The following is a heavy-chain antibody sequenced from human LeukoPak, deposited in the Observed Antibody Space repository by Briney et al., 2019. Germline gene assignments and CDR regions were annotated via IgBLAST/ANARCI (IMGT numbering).Heavy chain of an antibody. CDR1: AGSLSSGDYY. J-gene: IGHJ6*02. CDR2: IIYSGST. V-gene: IGHV4-30-4*01. Sequence: PQTLTCSLCAGSLSSGDYYWRPVRQPPAKGLEWIGNIIYSGSTYYNPSLKSRVTISVDTSKTQLSLKLSSVTAADTAVYYCARALRARITGTTASVYGMDVWGQGTTVTVSS. CDR3: ARALRARITGTTASVYGMDV. D-gene: IGHD1-20*01.